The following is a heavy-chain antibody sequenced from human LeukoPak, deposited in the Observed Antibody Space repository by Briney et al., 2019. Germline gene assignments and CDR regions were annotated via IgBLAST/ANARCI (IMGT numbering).Heavy chain of an antibody. CDR2: IYPGDSDT. V-gene: IGHV5-51*01. D-gene: IGHD1-1*01. CDR3: ARRYNWNDVGYFDY. Sequence: PGESLQTSCKGSGYSFTSYWIGWVRQMPGKGLEWMGIIYPGDSDTRYSPSFQGQVTISADKSISTAYLQWSSLKASDTAMYYCARRYNWNDVGYFDYWGQGTLVTVSS. CDR1: GYSFTSYW. J-gene: IGHJ4*02.